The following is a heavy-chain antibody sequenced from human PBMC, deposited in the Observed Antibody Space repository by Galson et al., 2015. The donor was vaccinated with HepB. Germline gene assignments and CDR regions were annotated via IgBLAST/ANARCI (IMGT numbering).Heavy chain of an antibody. D-gene: IGHD3-3*01. CDR1: GFTFSSYA. Sequence: SLRLSCAASGFTFSSYAMSWVRQAPGKGLEWVSAISGSGASTYYADSVKGRLTISRDNSKNTFTISRDNSKNTLYLQMNSLRAEDTAVYYCAKVADFWSGYFDYRGLGTLVTVSS. CDR2: ISGSGAST. CDR3: AKVADFWSGYFDY. V-gene: IGHV3-23*01. J-gene: IGHJ4*02.